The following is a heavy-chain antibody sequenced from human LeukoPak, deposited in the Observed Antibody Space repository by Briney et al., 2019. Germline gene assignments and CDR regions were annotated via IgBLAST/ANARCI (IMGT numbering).Heavy chain of an antibody. J-gene: IGHJ4*02. D-gene: IGHD3-22*01. CDR3: ARVMGFYDSSGYYPHTFSH. Sequence: GGSLRLSCAASGFTVSSNYMSWVRQAPGKGLERVSVIYSGGSTYYADSVKGRFTISRDNSKNTLYLQMNSLRAEDTAVYYCARVMGFYDSSGYYPHTFSHWGQGTLVTVSS. CDR2: IYSGGST. CDR1: GFTVSSNY. V-gene: IGHV3-66*01.